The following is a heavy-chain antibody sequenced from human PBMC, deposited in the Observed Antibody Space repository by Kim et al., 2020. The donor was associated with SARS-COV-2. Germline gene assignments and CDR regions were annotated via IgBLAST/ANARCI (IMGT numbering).Heavy chain of an antibody. V-gene: IGHV4-59*08. D-gene: IGHD3-10*01. CDR1: GGSISSHY. J-gene: IGHJ4*02. CDR3: ARGSTELWFGEFMYYFDN. Sequence: SETLSLTCNVSGGSISSHYWSWIRQPPGKGLEWIGYIYYSGSTNYNPSLKSRVTISVDTSKNQFSLKLSAVTAADTAVYYCARGSTELWFGEFMYYFDNWGQGTLVTVSS. CDR2: IYYSGST.